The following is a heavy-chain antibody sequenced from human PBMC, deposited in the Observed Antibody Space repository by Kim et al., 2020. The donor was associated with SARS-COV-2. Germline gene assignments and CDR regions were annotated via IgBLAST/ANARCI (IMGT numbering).Heavy chain of an antibody. CDR2: ISSSSSYI. V-gene: IGHV3-21*01. D-gene: IGHD6-19*01. CDR3: ARDLGQWLVVRAFAI. J-gene: IGHJ3*02. CDR1: GFTFSSYS. Sequence: GGSLRLSCAASGFTFSSYSMNWVRQAPGKGMEWVSSISSSSSYIYYGDSVKGRFTISRENAKNSLYLQMNSLRAEDTAVYYCARDLGQWLVVRAFAIWG.